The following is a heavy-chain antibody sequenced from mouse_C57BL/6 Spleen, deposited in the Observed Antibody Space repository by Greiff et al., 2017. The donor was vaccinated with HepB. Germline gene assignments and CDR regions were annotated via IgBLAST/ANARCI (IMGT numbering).Heavy chain of an antibody. CDR3: AREERNYGNYPFGY. D-gene: IGHD2-1*01. Sequence: VQLQQSGPELVKPGASVKISCKASGYSFTGYFMNWVMQSHGQSLEWIGRINPYNGDTFYNQKFKGKATLTVDKSSSTAHMELRSLTSEDSAVYYCAREERNYGNYPFGYWGQGTTLTVSS. V-gene: IGHV1-20*01. CDR2: INPYNGDT. CDR1: GYSFTGYF. J-gene: IGHJ2*01.